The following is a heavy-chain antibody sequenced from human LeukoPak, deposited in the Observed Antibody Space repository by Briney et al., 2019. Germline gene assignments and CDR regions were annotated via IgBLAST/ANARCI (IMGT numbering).Heavy chain of an antibody. CDR3: ARVISNCSGGSCYSFGHYYYYMDV. D-gene: IGHD2-15*01. V-gene: IGHV3-48*03. CDR1: GFTFSSYE. Sequence: PGGSLRLSCAASGFTFSSYEMNWVRQAPGKGLEWVSYISSSGSTIYYADSVKGRFTISRDNAKNSLYLQMNSLRAEDTADYYCARVISNCSGGSCYSFGHYYYYMDVWGKGTTVTVSS. CDR2: ISSSGSTI. J-gene: IGHJ6*03.